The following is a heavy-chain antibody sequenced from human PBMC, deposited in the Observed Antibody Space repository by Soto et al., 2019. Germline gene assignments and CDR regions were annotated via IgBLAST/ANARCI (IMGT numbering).Heavy chain of an antibody. CDR1: GGSFSGYY. V-gene: IGHV4-34*01. J-gene: IGHJ4*02. CDR3: AHEPNYYDSSGYYDY. Sequence: SETLSLTCAVYGGSFSGYYWSWIRQPPGKGLEWIGEINHSGSTNYNPSLKSRVTISVDTSKNQFSLKLSSVTAADTAVYYCAHEPNYYDSSGYYDYWRQGTLVTVSS. CDR2: INHSGST. D-gene: IGHD3-22*01.